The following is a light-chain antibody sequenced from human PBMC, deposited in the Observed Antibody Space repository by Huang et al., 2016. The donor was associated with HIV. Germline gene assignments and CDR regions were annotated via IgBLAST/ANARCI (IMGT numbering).Light chain of an antibody. V-gene: IGKV3-20*01. CDR3: QQYGSSVFT. Sequence: EIVLTQSPGPLSLSPGERATLHCRASKSVSNYLAWYQQKPGQAPRLLIYSASNRANDIPDRFSGGGSGTDFTLTISRLEPEDFAVYYCQQYGSSVFTFGPGTKVDIK. CDR1: KSVSNY. J-gene: IGKJ3*01. CDR2: SAS.